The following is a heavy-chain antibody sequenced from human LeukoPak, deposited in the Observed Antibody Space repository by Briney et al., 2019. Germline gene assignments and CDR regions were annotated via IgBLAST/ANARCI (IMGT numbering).Heavy chain of an antibody. V-gene: IGHV3-48*01. CDR2: ISSSSSTI. Sequence: GSLRLSCAASGFTFSSYSMNWVRQAPGKGLEWVTYISSSSSTIYYADSVKGRFTISRDNAKNSLYLQMNSLRAEDTAVYYCARYPYHTNSDFYYNYYMDVWGKGTTVTVSS. D-gene: IGHD3-3*01. CDR1: GFTFSSYS. J-gene: IGHJ6*03. CDR3: ARYPYHTNSDFYYNYYMDV.